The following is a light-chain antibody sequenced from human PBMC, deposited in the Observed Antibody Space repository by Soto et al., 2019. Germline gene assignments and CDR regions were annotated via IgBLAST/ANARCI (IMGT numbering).Light chain of an antibody. Sequence: EIVLTQSPGTLSLSPGERATLSCRASQSVGSSYLAWYQQKPGQAPRLLIYGASIRATGIPDRFSGSGSGTDFTLTITRLEPEDFAVYYCQQYGSSPRTFGQGTKVDIK. CDR3: QQYGSSPRT. CDR1: QSVGSSY. J-gene: IGKJ1*01. V-gene: IGKV3-20*01. CDR2: GAS.